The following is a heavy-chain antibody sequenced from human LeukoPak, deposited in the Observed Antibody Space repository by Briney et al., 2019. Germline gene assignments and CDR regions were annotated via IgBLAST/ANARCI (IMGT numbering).Heavy chain of an antibody. Sequence: GGSLRLSCVASGFSFRSHGMRWVRQAPGKGLEYLAVISFDGTSENYADSVKGRFTISRDNSKNTIYLQLNSLTTEDTAVYYCARGARELDYWGLGTLVTVSS. CDR1: GFSFRSHG. CDR3: ARGARELDY. CDR2: ISFDGTSE. J-gene: IGHJ4*02. D-gene: IGHD1-1*01. V-gene: IGHV3-30*03.